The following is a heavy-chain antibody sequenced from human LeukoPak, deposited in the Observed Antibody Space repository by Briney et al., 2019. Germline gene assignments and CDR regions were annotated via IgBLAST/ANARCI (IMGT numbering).Heavy chain of an antibody. Sequence: GGSLRLSCAASGFTVSSNYMSWVRQAPGKGLEWVSVIYSGGSTYYADSVKGRFTISRDNSKNTLYLQMNSLRAEDTAVYYCAKDGYYDSSGYLTYYYYMDVWGKGTTVTVSS. J-gene: IGHJ6*03. CDR1: GFTVSSNY. CDR2: IYSGGST. V-gene: IGHV3-53*05. D-gene: IGHD3-22*01. CDR3: AKDGYYDSSGYLTYYYYMDV.